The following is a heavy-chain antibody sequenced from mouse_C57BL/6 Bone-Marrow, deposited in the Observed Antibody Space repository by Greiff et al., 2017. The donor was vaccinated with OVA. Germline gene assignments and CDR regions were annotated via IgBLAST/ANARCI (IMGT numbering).Heavy chain of an antibody. V-gene: IGHV7-1*01. J-gene: IGHJ4*01. CDR2: SRNKANDYTT. CDR3: ARDAAYYDAMDY. CDR1: GFTFSDFY. Sequence: EVMLVESGGGLVQSGRSLRLSCATSGFTFSDFYMEWVRQAPGKGLEWIAASRNKANDYTTEYSASVKGRFIVSRDTSQSILYLQMNALRAEDTAIYYCARDAAYYDAMDYWGQGTSVTVSS. D-gene: IGHD2-10*01.